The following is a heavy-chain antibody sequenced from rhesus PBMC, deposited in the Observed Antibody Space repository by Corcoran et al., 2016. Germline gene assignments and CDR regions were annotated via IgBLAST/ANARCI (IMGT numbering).Heavy chain of an antibody. D-gene: IGHD6-25*01. J-gene: IGHJ4*01. Sequence: QVQLQESGPGLVKPSETLSLTCAVSCFSISSGYGWGWFRQPPGKGLEWIGQIYGGSGSTYYNPSLKSRVTISKDTSKNQFSLKLSSVTAADTAVYYCARDERRQLGLDYWGQGVLVTVSS. CDR3: ARDERRQLGLDY. CDR1: CFSISSGYG. V-gene: IGHV4-127*01. CDR2: IYGGSGST.